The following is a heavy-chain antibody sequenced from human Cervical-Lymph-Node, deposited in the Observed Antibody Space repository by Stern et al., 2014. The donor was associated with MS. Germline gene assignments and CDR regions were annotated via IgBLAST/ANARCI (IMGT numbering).Heavy chain of an antibody. Sequence: VQLVESGGGLVKPGGSLRLSCTASGFTFSDYYMRWIRQAPGQGLEWVSYISISGSAIDYANSAKTLYANSRNNAKNSLYLQMNNLSTEDTAVYFWAREKGSGYYTHWGQGTLVTVSS. CDR1: GFTFSDYY. CDR3: AREKGSGYYTH. CDR2: ISISGSAI. J-gene: IGHJ4*02. V-gene: IGHV3-11*01. D-gene: IGHD3/OR15-3a*01.